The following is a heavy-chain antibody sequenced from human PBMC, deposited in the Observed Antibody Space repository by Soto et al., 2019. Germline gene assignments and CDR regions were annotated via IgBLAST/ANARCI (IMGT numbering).Heavy chain of an antibody. CDR2: IYYSGST. CDR1: GGSISSYY. Sequence: SETLSLTCTVSGGSISSYYWSWIRQPPGKGLEWIGYIYYSGSTNYNPSLKSRVTISVDTSKNQFSLKLSSVTAADTAVYYCARDRKGYYYFDYWGQGTLVTV. CDR3: ARDRKGYYYFDY. V-gene: IGHV4-59*01. J-gene: IGHJ4*02. D-gene: IGHD3-22*01.